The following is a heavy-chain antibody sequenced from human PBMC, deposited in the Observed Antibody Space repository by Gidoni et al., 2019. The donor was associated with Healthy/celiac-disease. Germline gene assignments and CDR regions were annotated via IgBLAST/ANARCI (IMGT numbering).Heavy chain of an antibody. CDR1: GFSLRPSGVG. J-gene: IGHJ4*02. D-gene: IGHD6-13*01. CDR2: IYWNDDK. V-gene: IGHV2-5*01. Sequence: QITLKESGPTLVKPTQTLTLTCTFSGFSLRPSGVGVGWIRQPPGKALEWLALIYWNDDKRYIPSLKSRLTITKDTSKNQVVLTMTNMDPVDTATYYCAHSESPMAAEQEPFDYWGQGTLVTVSS. CDR3: AHSESPMAAEQEPFDY.